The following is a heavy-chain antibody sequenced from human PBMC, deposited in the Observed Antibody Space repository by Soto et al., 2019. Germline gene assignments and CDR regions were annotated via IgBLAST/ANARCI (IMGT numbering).Heavy chain of an antibody. CDR3: ARDGERDTGLNFYYYLHGMDA. V-gene: IGHV1-18*04. J-gene: IGHJ6*02. D-gene: IGHD1-1*01. CDR1: GYTFTTYG. CDR2: ISPYNGTT. Sequence: RASVKVSCKASGYTFTTYGISWVRQAPGQGLEWMGWISPYNGTTKYAEKFQGEMTMTTDTATSTAYMDLRSLRSDDTAVYYCARDGERDTGLNFYYYLHGMDAWGQGTRVT.